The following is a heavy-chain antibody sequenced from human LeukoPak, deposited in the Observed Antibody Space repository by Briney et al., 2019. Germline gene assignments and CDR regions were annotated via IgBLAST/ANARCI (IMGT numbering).Heavy chain of an antibody. CDR2: IKTDGRTT. V-gene: IGHV3-74*01. Sequence: GGSLRFSCAASGMTFSNHWMHWVRQAPGKGLVWVSLIKTDGRTTIYTDSVKGRFTISRDNGKSILYLQMNSLRAEDTGIYYCTTGPSYGYEWWGQGTVVTVSS. CDR1: GMTFSNHW. CDR3: TTGPSYGYEW. J-gene: IGHJ4*02. D-gene: IGHD3-16*01.